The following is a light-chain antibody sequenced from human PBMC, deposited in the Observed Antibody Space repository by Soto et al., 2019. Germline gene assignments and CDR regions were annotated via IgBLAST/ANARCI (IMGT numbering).Light chain of an antibody. Sequence: QSVLTQPPSASGSPGQSVTISCTGTSSDVGSYNYVSWYQQHPGKAPKVMMYEVNKRPSGVPDRFSGSKSGNTASLTVSGLQAEDEADYYCSSYAGRNNLVFGGGTKVTVL. CDR2: EVN. CDR1: SSDVGSYNY. V-gene: IGLV2-8*01. CDR3: SSYAGRNNLV. J-gene: IGLJ2*01.